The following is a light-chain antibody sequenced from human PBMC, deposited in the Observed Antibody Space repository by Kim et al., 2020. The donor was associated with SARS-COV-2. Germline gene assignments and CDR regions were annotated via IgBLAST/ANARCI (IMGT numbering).Light chain of an antibody. CDR1: QSVSSN. CDR3: QQYNNWPPYT. CDR2: GAS. V-gene: IGKV3-15*01. J-gene: IGKJ2*01. Sequence: VYPGERATLSCRASQSVSSNLAWYQKKPGQAPRLLFYGASNRATGIAARFSGSGSGTEFTLTISSLQSEDFAVYYCQQYNNWPPYTFGQGTKLEI.